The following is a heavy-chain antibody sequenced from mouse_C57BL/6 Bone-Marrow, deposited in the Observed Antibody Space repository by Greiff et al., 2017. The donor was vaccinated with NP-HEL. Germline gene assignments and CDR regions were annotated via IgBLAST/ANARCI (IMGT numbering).Heavy chain of an antibody. D-gene: IGHD1-1*01. CDR1: GYTFTSYW. Sequence: QVQLQQPGAELVRPGSSVKLSCKASGYTFTSYWMDWVKQRPGQGLEWIGNIYPSDSETHYNQKFKDKATLTVDKSSSTAYMQLSSLTSEDSAVYYGARSYDGSSPGWFAYWGQGTLVTVSA. CDR3: ARSYDGSSPGWFAY. CDR2: IYPSDSET. J-gene: IGHJ3*01. V-gene: IGHV1-61*01.